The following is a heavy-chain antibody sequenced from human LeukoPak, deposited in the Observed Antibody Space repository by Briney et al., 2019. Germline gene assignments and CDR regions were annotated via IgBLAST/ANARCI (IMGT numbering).Heavy chain of an antibody. CDR3: ASLLMTTVTLG. CDR1: GGSISSYY. J-gene: IGHJ4*02. V-gene: IGHV4-59*08. Sequence: SETLSLTCTVSGGSISSYYWSWIRQPPGKGLEWIGYIYYSGSTNYNPSLKSRVTISVDTSKNQFSLKLSSVTAADTAVYYCASLLMTTVTLGWGQGTLVTVSS. CDR2: IYYSGST. D-gene: IGHD4-11*01.